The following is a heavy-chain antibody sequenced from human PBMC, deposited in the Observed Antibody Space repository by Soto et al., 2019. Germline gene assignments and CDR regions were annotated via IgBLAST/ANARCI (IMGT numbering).Heavy chain of an antibody. D-gene: IGHD3-22*01. CDR2: IYSGGST. Sequence: GGSLRLSCAASGFTVSSNYMSWVRQAPGKGLEWVSVIYSGGSTYYADSVKGRFTISRDNSKNTLYLQMNSLRAEDTAVYYCARGYYYDSSGYYLDYWGQGTLVTV. V-gene: IGHV3-53*01. CDR3: ARGYYYDSSGYYLDY. CDR1: GFTVSSNY. J-gene: IGHJ4*02.